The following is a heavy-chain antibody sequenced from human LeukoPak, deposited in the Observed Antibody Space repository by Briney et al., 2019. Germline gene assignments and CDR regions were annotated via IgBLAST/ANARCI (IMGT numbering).Heavy chain of an antibody. Sequence: GGSLRLSCAASGFTFSGYSMNWVRQAPGKGLEWVSSISSSSSYIYYADSVKGRFTISRDNAKNSLYLQMNSLRAEDTAVYYCARDHRLLPWFDPWGQGTLVTVSS. CDR2: ISSSSSYI. CDR3: ARDHRLLPWFDP. CDR1: GFTFSGYS. D-gene: IGHD5-18*01. J-gene: IGHJ5*02. V-gene: IGHV3-21*01.